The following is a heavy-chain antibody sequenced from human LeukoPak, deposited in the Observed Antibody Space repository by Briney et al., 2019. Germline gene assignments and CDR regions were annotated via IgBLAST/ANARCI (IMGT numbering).Heavy chain of an antibody. CDR1: GFTFSSYW. J-gene: IGHJ4*02. V-gene: IGHV3-74*03. Sequence: GGSLRLSCAASGFTFSSYWMHWVRQAPGKGLVWVSRINSDGSSIMYADSVKGRFTISRDNARNTLYLQINSLRAEDTAVYYCARRGYGSGSSTYYFDYWGQGTLVTVSS. CDR2: INSDGSSI. D-gene: IGHD3-10*01. CDR3: ARRGYGSGSSTYYFDY.